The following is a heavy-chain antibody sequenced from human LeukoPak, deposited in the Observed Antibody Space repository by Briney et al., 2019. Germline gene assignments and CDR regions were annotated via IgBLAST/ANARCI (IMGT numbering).Heavy chain of an antibody. D-gene: IGHD3-10*01. V-gene: IGHV5-51*01. CDR1: GYNFPTYW. CDR2: IYPGDSDT. J-gene: IGHJ6*03. CDR3: ARHGGYYGSYYYYMDV. Sequence: GESLKISCEGSGYNFPTYWIGWVRQMPGKGLEWMGIIYPGDSDTRYSPSFQGQVTISADKSISTAYLQWSSLKASDTAMYYCARHGGYYGSYYYYMDVWGKGTTVTVSS.